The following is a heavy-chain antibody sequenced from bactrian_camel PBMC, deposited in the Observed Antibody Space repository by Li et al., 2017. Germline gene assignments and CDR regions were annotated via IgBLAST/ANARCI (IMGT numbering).Heavy chain of an antibody. CDR1: GYTSNMYC. Sequence: HVQLVESGGGSVQAGGSLRLSCAASGYTSNMYCMAWFRQAPGNEREGVASIENDGRIKYTDSVKGRFTISKDTAKNTLYLQMNSLKPEDTAMYYCAASSLSTLYCVKNLERTAGFNYWGQGTQVTVS. J-gene: IGHJ4*01. CDR3: AASSLSTLYCVKNLERTAGFNY. V-gene: IGHV3S6*01. D-gene: IGHD3*01. CDR2: IENDGRI.